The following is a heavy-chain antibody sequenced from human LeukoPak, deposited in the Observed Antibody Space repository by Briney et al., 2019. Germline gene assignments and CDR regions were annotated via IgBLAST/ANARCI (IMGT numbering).Heavy chain of an antibody. CDR3: AGNPREYCSGGSCYSAY. Sequence: PSETLSLTCAVYGGSFSGYYWSWIRQPPGKGLEWIGEINHSGSTNYNPSLKRRVTISVDTSKNQFSLKLSSVPAADTAVYYCAGNPREYCSGGSCYSAYWGQGTLVTVSS. CDR2: INHSGST. CDR1: GGSFSGYY. J-gene: IGHJ4*02. D-gene: IGHD2-15*01. V-gene: IGHV4-34*01.